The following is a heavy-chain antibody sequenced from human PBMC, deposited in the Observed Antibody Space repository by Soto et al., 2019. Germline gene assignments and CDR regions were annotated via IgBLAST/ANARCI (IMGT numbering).Heavy chain of an antibody. V-gene: IGHV3-15*07. Sequence: GGSLRLSCAASGFTFSNAWMNWVRRAPGKGLEWVGRIKSKTDGGTTDYAAPVKGRFTISRDDSKNTLYLQMNSLKTEDTAVYYCTTDLGTCSSTSCPIGTHDYWGQGTLVTVSS. CDR3: TTDLGTCSSTSCPIGTHDY. D-gene: IGHD2-2*01. J-gene: IGHJ4*02. CDR1: GFTFSNAW. CDR2: IKSKTDGGTT.